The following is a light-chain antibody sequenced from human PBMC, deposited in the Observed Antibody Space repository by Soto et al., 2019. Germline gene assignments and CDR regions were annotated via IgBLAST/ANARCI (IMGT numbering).Light chain of an antibody. CDR3: SSYAGSNNFV. Sequence: QSALTHPPSASGSPGQSVTISCTGTSSDVGGYNYVSWYQQHPGKAPKLMIYEVSKRPSGVPDRFSGYKSGNTASLTVSGRQAEDEADYYCSSYAGSNNFVFGPGTKLTVL. J-gene: IGLJ1*01. V-gene: IGLV2-8*01. CDR2: EVS. CDR1: SSDVGGYNY.